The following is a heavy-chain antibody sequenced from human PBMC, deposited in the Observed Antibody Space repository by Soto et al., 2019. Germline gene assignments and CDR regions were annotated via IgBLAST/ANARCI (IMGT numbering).Heavy chain of an antibody. CDR3: ARMSIFGVVDYYYYYGMDV. V-gene: IGHV1-69*06. D-gene: IGHD3-3*01. Sequence: GASVKISCTAPGATFSSYAISWVRQAPGQGLEWKGRIIPIFGTANYAQKFQGRVTITADKTTSTAYMELSSLRSEDTAVYYCARMSIFGVVDYYYYYGMDVWGQGPTVTVSS. CDR2: IIPIFGTA. CDR1: GATFSSYA. J-gene: IGHJ6*02.